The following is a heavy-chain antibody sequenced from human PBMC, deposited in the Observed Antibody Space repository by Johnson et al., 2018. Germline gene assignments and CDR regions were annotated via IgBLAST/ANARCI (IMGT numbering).Heavy chain of an antibody. CDR3: AREPTVGYCSGGRCYHFDY. CDR1: GFTFSSYW. Sequence: VQLVQSGGGLVQPGGSLRLSCAASGFTFSSYWMTWVRQAPGKGLEWVANIKEDGGDEYYVNSVKGRFTVSRDNAKNSLYLQMNSLRAEDTAGYYWAREPTVGYCSGGRCYHFDYWGQGTLVTVSS. J-gene: IGHJ4*02. V-gene: IGHV3-7*01. CDR2: IKEDGGDE. D-gene: IGHD2-15*01.